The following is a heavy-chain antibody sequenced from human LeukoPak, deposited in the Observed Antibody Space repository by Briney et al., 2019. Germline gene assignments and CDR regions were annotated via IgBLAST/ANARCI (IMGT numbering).Heavy chain of an antibody. CDR3: ARVATIWYYYYYMDV. CDR2: INHSGST. J-gene: IGHJ6*03. Sequence: PSETLSLTCAVYGGSFSGYYWSWIRQPPGKGLEWIGEINHSGSTNYNPSLKSRVTISVDTSKNQFSLKLSSVTAADTAVYYCARVATIWYYYYYMDVWGKGTTVTVSS. CDR1: GGSFSGYY. V-gene: IGHV4-34*01. D-gene: IGHD5-12*01.